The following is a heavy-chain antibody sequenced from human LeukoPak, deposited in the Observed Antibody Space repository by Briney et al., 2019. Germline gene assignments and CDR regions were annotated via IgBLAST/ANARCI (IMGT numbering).Heavy chain of an antibody. CDR1: GGSISSSC. Sequence: PSETLSLTCTVSGGSISSSCWSWIRQPPGKRLQWIGRIYTTGSTNYNPSLESRVTMSVDTSKHQFSLKLSSVTAADTAVYYCARGVYGSQDYWGQGTLVTVSS. CDR2: IYTTGST. D-gene: IGHD1-26*01. CDR3: ARGVYGSQDY. J-gene: IGHJ4*02. V-gene: IGHV4-4*07.